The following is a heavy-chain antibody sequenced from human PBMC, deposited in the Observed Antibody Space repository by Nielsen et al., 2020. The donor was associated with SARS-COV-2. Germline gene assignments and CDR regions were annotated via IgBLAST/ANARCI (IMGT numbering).Heavy chain of an antibody. Sequence: ASLKVSCKASGYTFTSYYMLWVRQPPGQGLEWMGIINPSGSSTSYAQKFQGRVTMTRDTSTSTVYMELSSLRSEDTAVYYCARRTAYYYDSSGLDYWGQGTLVTVSS. CDR2: INPSGSST. CDR3: ARRTAYYYDSSGLDY. V-gene: IGHV1-46*01. D-gene: IGHD3-22*01. CDR1: GYTFTSYY. J-gene: IGHJ4*02.